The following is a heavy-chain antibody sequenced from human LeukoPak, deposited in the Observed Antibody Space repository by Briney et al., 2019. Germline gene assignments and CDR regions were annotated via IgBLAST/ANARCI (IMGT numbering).Heavy chain of an antibody. Sequence: SETLSLTCAVYGGSFSGHYWSWIRQSPGKGLEWIGEINHSGSTNYNPSLKSRVTISVDTSKNQFSLKLSSVTAADTAVCYCARGQGIAAAGTLDYWGQGTLVTVSS. CDR2: INHSGST. CDR3: ARGQGIAAAGTLDY. V-gene: IGHV4-34*01. CDR1: GGSFSGHY. J-gene: IGHJ4*02. D-gene: IGHD6-13*01.